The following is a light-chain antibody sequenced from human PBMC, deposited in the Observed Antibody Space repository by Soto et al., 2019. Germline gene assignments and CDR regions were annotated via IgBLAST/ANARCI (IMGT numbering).Light chain of an antibody. V-gene: IGKV3-20*01. CDR3: QQFGNSPPLT. CDR1: QSVSSSY. CDR2: GAS. Sequence: EIVLTQSPGTLSLSPGERATLSCRASQSVSSSYLAWYQQKPGQAPRLLIYGASTRATGVPDRISGSGSGTDFTLTISRLEPEDFAVYYCQQFGNSPPLTFGGGTKVEIK. J-gene: IGKJ4*01.